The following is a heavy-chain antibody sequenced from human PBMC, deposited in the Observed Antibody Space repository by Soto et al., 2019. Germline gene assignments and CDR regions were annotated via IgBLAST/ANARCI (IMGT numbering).Heavy chain of an antibody. J-gene: IGHJ6*02. CDR3: AGGLGELDYCMDV. CDR1: GFTFSGFA. D-gene: IGHD1-26*01. CDR2: ISYDGSKK. Sequence: GGCLRLSCAACGFTFSGFAMHWVRQAPGKGLEWVAVISYDGSKKAYAATVKGLFTISRGNSRNSLVLQMNSLRAEDTAVYYCAGGLGELDYCMDVWDQGTMGTVSS. V-gene: IGHV3-30-3*01.